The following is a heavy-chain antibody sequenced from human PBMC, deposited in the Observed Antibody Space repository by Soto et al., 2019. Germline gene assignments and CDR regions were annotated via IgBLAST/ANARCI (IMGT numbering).Heavy chain of an antibody. CDR1: GFTFSSYA. D-gene: IGHD2-21*02. J-gene: IGHJ4*02. CDR2: ISYDGSNK. V-gene: IGHV3-30-3*01. Sequence: QVQLVESGGGVVQPGRSLRLSCAASGFTFSSYAMHWVRQAPGKGLEWVAVISYDGSNKYYADSVKGRFTISRDNSKNKLELQMNSLRAEDTAVYYCARDWSVVVVTAILYWGQGTLVTVSS. CDR3: ARDWSVVVVTAILY.